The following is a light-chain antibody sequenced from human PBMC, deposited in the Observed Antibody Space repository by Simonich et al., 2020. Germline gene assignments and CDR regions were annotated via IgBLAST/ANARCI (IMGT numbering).Light chain of an antibody. CDR1: KLGDKY. J-gene: IGLJ3*02. CDR3: QAWDSSTAWV. V-gene: IGLV3-1*01. Sequence: SYELTQPPSVSVSPGQTASITCSGDKLGDKYACWYQQKPGQSPVLVLYQDSKRPSGIPGRFAGSNSGNTATLNISGTQAMDEADYYCQAWDSSTAWVFGGGTKLTVL. CDR2: QDS.